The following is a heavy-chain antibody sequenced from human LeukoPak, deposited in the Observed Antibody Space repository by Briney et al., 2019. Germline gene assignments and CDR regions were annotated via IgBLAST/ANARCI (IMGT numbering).Heavy chain of an antibody. V-gene: IGHV3-9*01. CDR1: GFTFHDYA. Sequence: PGRSLRLSCVASGFTFHDYAIHWVRQTPGKGLEWVSGISWNSGSIGYADSVKGRFTISRDNAKNSLYLQMNSLRAEDTAFYYCAKAAGAAAGHDAFDIWGQGTMVTVSS. D-gene: IGHD6-13*01. CDR3: AKAAGAAAGHDAFDI. J-gene: IGHJ3*02. CDR2: ISWNSGSI.